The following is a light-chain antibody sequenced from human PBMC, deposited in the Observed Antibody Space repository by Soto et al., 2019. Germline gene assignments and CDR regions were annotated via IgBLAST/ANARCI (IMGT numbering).Light chain of an antibody. CDR2: EGS. CDR3: CSYAGSSTLV. J-gene: IGLJ2*01. Sequence: QSALTQPASVSGSPGQSITISCTGTSSDVGSYKFVSWYQQHPGKAPKLMIYEGSKRPSGVSNRFSGSKSGNTAALTVSGRQAEYEADYYCCSYAGSSTLVFGGGTKLTVL. CDR1: SSDVGSYKF. V-gene: IGLV2-23*01.